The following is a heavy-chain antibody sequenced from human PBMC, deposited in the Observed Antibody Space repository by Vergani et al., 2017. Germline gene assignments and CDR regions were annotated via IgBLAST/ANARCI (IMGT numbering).Heavy chain of an antibody. CDR3: ARDMAPDILTGSYYMDV. CDR1: GGSISSGSYY. Sequence: QVQLQESGPGLVKPSQTLSLTCTVSGGSISSGSYYWSWIRQPAGKGLEWIGRIYTSGSTNYNPSLKSRVTISVDTSKNQFSLKLSSVTAADTAVYYCARDMAPDILTGSYYMDVWGKGTTVTVSS. CDR2: IYTSGST. D-gene: IGHD3-9*01. V-gene: IGHV4-61*02. J-gene: IGHJ6*03.